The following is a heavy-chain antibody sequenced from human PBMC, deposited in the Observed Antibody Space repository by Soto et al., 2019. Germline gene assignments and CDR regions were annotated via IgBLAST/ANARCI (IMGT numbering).Heavy chain of an antibody. Sequence: SGPTLVNPTQTLTLTCTFSGFSLSTSGVSVGWIRQPPGKALEWLAFIYWNDDKSYSPSLKSRLTVTKDNSKKQVVLTMANMDPADTATYYCAHLVGSPGSLHYSCQGPLVTLSS. CDR1: GFSLSTSGVS. J-gene: IGHJ4*02. D-gene: IGHD3-10*01. CDR2: IYWNDDK. CDR3: AHLVGSPGSLHY. V-gene: IGHV2-5*01.